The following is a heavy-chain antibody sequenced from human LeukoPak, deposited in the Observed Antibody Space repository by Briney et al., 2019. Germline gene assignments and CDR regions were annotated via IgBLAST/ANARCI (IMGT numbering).Heavy chain of an antibody. CDR3: AKNGDRGAYCSGGTCYPYYYYYMDV. D-gene: IGHD2-15*01. J-gene: IGHJ6*03. CDR2: IRYDGSNK. CDR1: GFTFSSYG. V-gene: IGHV3-30*02. Sequence: GGSLRLSCAASGFTFSSYGMHWVRQAPGKGLEWVAFIRYDGSNKYYADSVKGRFTISRDNSRNTLYLQMNSLRAEDTAIYYCAKNGDRGAYCSGGTCYPYYYYYMDVWGKGTTVTISS.